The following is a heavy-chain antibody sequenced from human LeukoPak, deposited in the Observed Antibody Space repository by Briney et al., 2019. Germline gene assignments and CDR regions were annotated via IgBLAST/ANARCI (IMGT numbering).Heavy chain of an antibody. CDR2: VHYSGNT. V-gene: IGHV4-59*12. CDR3: ARVTITFGGVIVMGAFDV. J-gene: IGHJ3*01. CDR1: GGSISSYY. Sequence: PSETLSLTCTVSGGSISSYYWSWIRQPPGKGLEWIGFVHYSGNTHYNPSLKSRVTISVDTSRNQFSLKLSSVTAADTAVYYCARVTITFGGVIVMGAFDVWGQGTMVTVSS. D-gene: IGHD3-16*02.